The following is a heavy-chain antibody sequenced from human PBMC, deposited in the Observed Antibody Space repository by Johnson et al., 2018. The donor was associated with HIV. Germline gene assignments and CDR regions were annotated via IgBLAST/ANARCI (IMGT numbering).Heavy chain of an antibody. V-gene: IGHV3-30*03. CDR3: ARATMSYKVWLQLSAAFDL. CDR1: GFTFSSYG. CDR2: ISYDGSNK. J-gene: IGHJ3*01. D-gene: IGHD5-24*01. Sequence: QVQLVESGGGVVQPGRSLRLSCAASGFTFSSYGMHWVRQAPGKGLEWVAVISYDGSNKYYADSVKGRFTISRDNSKKTLYLQMNSLRAEDTAVYCCARATMSYKVWLQLSAAFDLWGQGTMVTVSS.